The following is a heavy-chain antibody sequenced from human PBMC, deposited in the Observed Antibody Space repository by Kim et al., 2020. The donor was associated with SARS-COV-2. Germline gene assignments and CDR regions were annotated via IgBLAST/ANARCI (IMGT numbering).Heavy chain of an antibody. J-gene: IGHJ5*02. CDR3: ARHGGVGWFDP. Sequence: SETLSLTCTVSGGSISSSSYYWGWIRQPPGKGLEWIGSIYYSGSTYYNPSLKSRVTISVDTSKNQFSLKLSSVTAADTAVYYCARHGGVGWFDPWGQGTLVTVSS. V-gene: IGHV4-39*01. CDR2: IYYSGST. D-gene: IGHD3-16*01. CDR1: GGSISSSSYY.